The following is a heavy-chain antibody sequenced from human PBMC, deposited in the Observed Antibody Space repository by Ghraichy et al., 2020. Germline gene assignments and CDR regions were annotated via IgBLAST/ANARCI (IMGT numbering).Heavy chain of an antibody. CDR3: ARCTVTYGMDV. CDR2: IYYSGST. V-gene: IGHV4-61*01. CDR1: GGSVSSGSYY. J-gene: IGHJ6*02. Sequence: SETLSLTCTVSGGSVSSGSYYWSWIRQPPGKGLEWIGYIYYSGSTNYNPSLKSRVTISVDTSKNQFPLKLSSVTAADTAVYYCARCTVTYGMDVWGQGTTVTVSS. D-gene: IGHD4-11*01.